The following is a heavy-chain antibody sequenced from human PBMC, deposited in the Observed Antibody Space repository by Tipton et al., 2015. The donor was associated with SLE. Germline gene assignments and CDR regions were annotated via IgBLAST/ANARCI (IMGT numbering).Heavy chain of an antibody. J-gene: IGHJ6*03. Sequence: TLSLTCTVSGGSISIYYWSWIRQPPGKGLEWIGYIYYSGSTNYNPSLMSRVTISEDTSKNQFSLTLSSVTAADTGVYYCARGVAIYWITYYDYYMDVWGKGTTVIVSS. V-gene: IGHV4-59*12. CDR3: ARGVAIYWITYYDYYMDV. CDR2: IYYSGST. D-gene: IGHD3-9*01. CDR1: GGSISIYY.